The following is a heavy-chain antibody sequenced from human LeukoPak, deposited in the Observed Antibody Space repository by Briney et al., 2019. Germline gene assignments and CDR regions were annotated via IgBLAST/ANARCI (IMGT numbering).Heavy chain of an antibody. CDR3: AREGGFYRPLDY. CDR2: IYYSGST. CDR1: GGSISSSSYY. V-gene: IGHV4-39*07. Sequence: SETLSLTCTVSGGSISSSSYYWGWIPQPPGKGLEWIGSIYYSGSTYYNPSLKSRLTMSVDLSENHVSLKLTSVTAADTAVYYCAREGGFYRPLDYSGQGTLVTVSS. J-gene: IGHJ4*02. D-gene: IGHD6-25*01.